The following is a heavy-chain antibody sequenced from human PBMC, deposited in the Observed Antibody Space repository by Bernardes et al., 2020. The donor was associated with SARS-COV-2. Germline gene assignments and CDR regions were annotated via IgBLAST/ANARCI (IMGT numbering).Heavy chain of an antibody. CDR1: GGSVSSGSYY. Sequence: SETLSLTCTVSGGSVSSGSYYWSWIRQPPGKGLEWIGYIYYSRSTNYNPSLKSRVTISVDTSKNQFSLKLSSVTAADTAVYYCARGGGLPLYYYYYGMDVWGQGTTVTVSS. CDR2: IYYSRST. V-gene: IGHV4-61*01. CDR3: ARGGGLPLYYYYYGMDV. D-gene: IGHD2-15*01. J-gene: IGHJ6*02.